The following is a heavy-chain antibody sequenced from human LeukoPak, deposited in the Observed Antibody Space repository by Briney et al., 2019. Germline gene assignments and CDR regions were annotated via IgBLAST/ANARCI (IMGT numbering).Heavy chain of an antibody. CDR3: ARGGDSSGYYPFDY. Sequence: ASVKVSCKASGGTFSSYAISWVRQAPGQGLEWMGRIIPIFGIANYAQKFQGRVTITADKSTSTAYMELSSLRSGDTAVYYCARGGDSSGYYPFDYWGQGTLVTVSS. CDR2: IIPIFGIA. D-gene: IGHD3-22*01. V-gene: IGHV1-69*04. J-gene: IGHJ4*02. CDR1: GGTFSSYA.